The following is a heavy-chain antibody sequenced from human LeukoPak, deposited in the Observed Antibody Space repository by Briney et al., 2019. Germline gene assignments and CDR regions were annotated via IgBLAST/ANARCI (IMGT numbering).Heavy chain of an antibody. CDR1: GGSFSCYY. Sequence: SETLSLTCAVYGGSFSCYYWSWIRQPPGKGLEWIGEINHSGSTNYNPSLKSRVTISVDTSKNQFSLKLSSVTAADTAVYYCARGRNIAAADTNYFDHWGQGTLVTVSS. CDR3: ARGRNIAAADTNYFDH. V-gene: IGHV4-34*01. CDR2: INHSGST. J-gene: IGHJ4*02. D-gene: IGHD6-13*01.